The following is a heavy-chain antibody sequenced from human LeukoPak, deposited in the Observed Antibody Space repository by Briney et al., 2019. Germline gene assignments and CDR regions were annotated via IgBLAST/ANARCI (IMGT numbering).Heavy chain of an antibody. CDR3: AKEFSTTPRTVAQSGDAFDI. CDR1: GFIFNTYG. D-gene: IGHD4-23*01. CDR2: ISYDGKIK. V-gene: IGHV3-30*18. Sequence: RSGGSLRLSCAASGFIFNTYGMQWVRQAPGKGLEWVAVISYDGKIKYYADSVKGRFTISRDNSKNTLYLQMNSLRAEDTAVYYCAKEFSTTPRTVAQSGDAFDIWGQGTMVTVSS. J-gene: IGHJ3*02.